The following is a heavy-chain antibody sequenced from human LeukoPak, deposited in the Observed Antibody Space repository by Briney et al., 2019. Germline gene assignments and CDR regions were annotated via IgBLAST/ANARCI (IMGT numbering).Heavy chain of an antibody. CDR1: GFTFSAYW. V-gene: IGHV3-48*01. Sequence: GGSLRLSCAASGFTFSAYWMNWVRQAPGKGLEWVAYITISTGIIYYADSVKGRFTISRDNAKNSLYLQMNSLRAEDTAVYYCARETPYSSSWTVFDYWGQGTLVTVSS. CDR2: ITISTGII. CDR3: ARETPYSSSWTVFDY. D-gene: IGHD6-13*01. J-gene: IGHJ4*02.